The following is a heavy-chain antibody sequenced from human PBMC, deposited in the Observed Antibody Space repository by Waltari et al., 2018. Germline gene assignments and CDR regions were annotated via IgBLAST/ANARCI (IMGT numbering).Heavy chain of an antibody. V-gene: IGHV4-34*01. D-gene: IGHD2-15*01. CDR3: ARHGRIRAVALIDS. Sequence: QVQLQQWGAGLMKPSETLSLTCAVYGSSFNGYYWSWVRQPQGKGLEWIGEINDIGNTNYNPSHKTRVSMSVDTSKNQLSLKLTAVTAADTAVYYCARHGRIRAVALIDSWGQGTLVTVSS. CDR2: INDIGNT. CDR1: GSSFNGYY. J-gene: IGHJ4*02.